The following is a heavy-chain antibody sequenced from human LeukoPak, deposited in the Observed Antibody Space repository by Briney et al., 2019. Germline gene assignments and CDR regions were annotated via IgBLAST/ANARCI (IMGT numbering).Heavy chain of an antibody. V-gene: IGHV1-18*04. CDR2: ISAYNGNT. D-gene: IGHD3-22*01. J-gene: IGHJ5*02. CDR3: ARGHYDSSGYYNWFDP. Sequence: ASVKVSCKASGYSFTSYYMNWVRQAPGQGLEWMGWISAYNGNTNYAQKFQGRVTITADKSTSTAYMELSSLRSEDTAVYYCARGHYDSSGYYNWFDPWGQGTLVTVSS. CDR1: GYSFTSYY.